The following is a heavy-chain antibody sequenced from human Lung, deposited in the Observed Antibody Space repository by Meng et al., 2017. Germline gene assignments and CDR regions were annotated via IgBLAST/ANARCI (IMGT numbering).Heavy chain of an antibody. V-gene: IGHV4-30-4*01. CDR2: IYNSGST. CDR1: VGFISSSNYY. CDR3: ARGQKGYFDL. Sequence: QMQMQESGSGLVKLSKPLSLTCTVMVGFISSSNYYWRWIRQPPGKGLEWSGHIYNSGSTYYNPSLNSRITISVDTSKNQFSLKLSSVTAADTAVYYCARGQKGYFDLWGRGTLVTVSS. J-gene: IGHJ2*01.